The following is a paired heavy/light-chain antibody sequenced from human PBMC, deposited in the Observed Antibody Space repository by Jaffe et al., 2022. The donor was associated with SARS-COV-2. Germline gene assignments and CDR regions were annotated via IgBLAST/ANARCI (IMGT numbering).Light chain of an antibody. CDR3: LQDFSYPLT. V-gene: IGKV1-6*01. Sequence: AIQMTQSPSSLSASVGDRITITCRASQGVKNDLGWYQQKPGKAPKLLIYAASSLQSGVPSRFSGSGSGTDFTLTISSLQPEDFATYYCLQDFSYPLTFGGGTKVEIK. CDR1: QGVKND. J-gene: IGKJ4*01. CDR2: AAS.
Heavy chain of an antibody. CDR3: ARRVATRPVYAFDI. D-gene: IGHD6-6*01. J-gene: IGHJ3*02. V-gene: IGHV4-59*08. CDR1: GGSISTYY. CDR2: VYYTGST. Sequence: QVQLQESGPGLVKPSETLSLTCTVSGGSISTYYWTWIRQPPGEGLEWIGYVYYTGSTNYNPSLKSRVTISVDTSKNQFSLKLSSVTAADTAVYYCARRVATRPVYAFDIWGQGTMVTVSS.